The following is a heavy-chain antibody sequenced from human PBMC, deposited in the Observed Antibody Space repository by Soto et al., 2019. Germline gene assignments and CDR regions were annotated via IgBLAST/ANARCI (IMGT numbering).Heavy chain of an antibody. J-gene: IGHJ4*02. CDR2: IHPSGGGT. V-gene: IGHV1-46*02. CDR1: GYTFNTYY. Sequence: QVQLVQSGAEVRKPGASVKVSCKPSGYTFNTYYLHWLRQAPGQALEWMGVIHPSGGGTTYDWKFLGRVTVTRDTSTTTVFMELSSLRSDDTAVYYCARGGHIAVVTASFDYWGQGTLVTVSS. D-gene: IGHD2-21*02. CDR3: ARGGHIAVVTASFDY.